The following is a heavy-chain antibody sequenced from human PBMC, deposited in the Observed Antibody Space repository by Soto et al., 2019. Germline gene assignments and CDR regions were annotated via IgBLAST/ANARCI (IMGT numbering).Heavy chain of an antibody. V-gene: IGHV4-39*01. CDR1: GGSISSSSYY. CDR3: ARQGNYGDYDY. J-gene: IGHJ4*02. Sequence: SETLSLTCTVSGGSISSSSYYWGWIRQPPGKGLEWIGSIYYSGSTYYNPSLKSRVTISVDTSKNQFSLKLSSVTAADTAVYYCARQGNYGDYDYWGQGTLVTVSS. D-gene: IGHD4-17*01. CDR2: IYYSGST.